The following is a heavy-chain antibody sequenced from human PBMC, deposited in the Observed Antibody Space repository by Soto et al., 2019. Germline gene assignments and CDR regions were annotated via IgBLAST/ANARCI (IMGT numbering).Heavy chain of an antibody. Sequence: PSETLSLTCTVSGGSISSYYWGWIRQPAGKGLEWIGRIYTSGSTNYNPSLKRRVTMSVDTSKNQFSLNLSSVTAAADTAVYYCARDRITLANDAFDIWGQGTMVTVSS. CDR3: ARDRITLANDAFDI. V-gene: IGHV4-4*07. D-gene: IGHD3-10*01. J-gene: IGHJ3*02. CDR1: GGSISSYY. CDR2: IYTSGST.